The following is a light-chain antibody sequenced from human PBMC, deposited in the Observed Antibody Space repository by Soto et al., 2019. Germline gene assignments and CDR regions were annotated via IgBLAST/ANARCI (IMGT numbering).Light chain of an antibody. CDR1: QSLLHSNGYNY. CDR2: VGS. J-gene: IGKJ1*01. V-gene: IGKV2-28*01. Sequence: DIVMTQSPISLPVSPGQPDSISCRSSQSLLHSNGYNYLDWYLQKPGQSPQLLIYVGSNRASGVPDRFSGSGSGTDFALEISRVEPEDIAGYYCQQSLQSPRTFGQGTEVEIK. CDR3: QQSLQSPRT.